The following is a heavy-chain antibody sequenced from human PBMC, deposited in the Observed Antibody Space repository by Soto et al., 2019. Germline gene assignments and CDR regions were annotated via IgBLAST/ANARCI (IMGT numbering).Heavy chain of an antibody. D-gene: IGHD2-15*01. CDR1: GFSLSTSGMC. V-gene: IGHV2-70*01. CDR2: IDWDDDK. CDR3: ARSLRYCSGGSFYSYYHYYGMDV. Sequence: SGPTLVNPTQTLTLTCTFSGFSLSTSGMCVSWIRQPPGKALEWLALIDWDDDKYYSTSLKTRLTISKDTSKNQVVLTMTNMDPVDTATYYCARSLRYCSGGSFYSYYHYYGMDVWGQGTTVTVSS. J-gene: IGHJ6*02.